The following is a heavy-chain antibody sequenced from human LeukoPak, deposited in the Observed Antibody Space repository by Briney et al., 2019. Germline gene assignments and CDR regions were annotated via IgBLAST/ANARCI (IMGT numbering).Heavy chain of an antibody. CDR2: INQSGST. D-gene: IGHD6-13*01. J-gene: IGHJ5*02. CDR3: AREETTPGIAAAGTSVNWFDP. CDR1: GGSFSGYY. Sequence: SETLSLTCAVYGGSFSGYYWSWIRQPPGKGLEWIGEINQSGSTNYNPSLKNRVTISVDTSKNQFSLKLSSVTAADTAVYYCAREETTPGIAAAGTSVNWFDPWGPGTLVTVSS. V-gene: IGHV4-34*01.